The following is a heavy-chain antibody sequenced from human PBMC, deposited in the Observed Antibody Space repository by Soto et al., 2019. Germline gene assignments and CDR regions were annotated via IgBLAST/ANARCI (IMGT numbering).Heavy chain of an antibody. CDR1: GYTFTSYA. CDR3: ARVYPSLPIAAAVPADAFDI. Sequence: QVRLVQSGAEVKKPGASVKVSCKASGYTFTSYAMHWVRQAPGQRLEWMGWINAGNGNTKYSQKFQGRVTITRDTSASTAYMELSSLRSEDTAVYYCARVYPSLPIAAAVPADAFDIWGQGTMVTVSS. CDR2: INAGNGNT. D-gene: IGHD6-13*01. V-gene: IGHV1-3*01. J-gene: IGHJ3*02.